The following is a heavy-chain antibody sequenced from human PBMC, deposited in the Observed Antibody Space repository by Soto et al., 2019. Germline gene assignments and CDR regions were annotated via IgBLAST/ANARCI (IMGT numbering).Heavy chain of an antibody. CDR2: IYNSGST. CDR3: ARDHYGEDAVGNHNAYDI. D-gene: IGHD4-17*01. V-gene: IGHV4-31*03. Sequence: QVQLQESGPGLVKPSHTLSLTCTVSGGSISNGGYYWSWIRQHPGKGLEWIGHIYNSGSTYYNPSLKSSVTMLVRTTKNHFSPKLSAVTAADTVVYYCARDHYGEDAVGNHNAYDIWGQGTMVTVSS. CDR1: GGSISNGGYY. J-gene: IGHJ3*02.